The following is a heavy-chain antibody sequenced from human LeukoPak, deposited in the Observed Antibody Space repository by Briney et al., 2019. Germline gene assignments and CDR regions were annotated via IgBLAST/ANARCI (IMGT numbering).Heavy chain of an antibody. V-gene: IGHV3-49*03. CDR3: AKTGSGWRYYFDY. Sequence: GGSLRLSCTPSGFTFGDYAMSWFRQAPGKGLEWVGFIRSKAYGGTTECDASVKGRFTISRDDSKNIAYLQMNSLRAEDTAVYYCAKTGSGWRYYFDYWGQGTLVTVSS. D-gene: IGHD6-19*01. CDR1: GFTFGDYA. CDR2: IRSKAYGGTT. J-gene: IGHJ4*02.